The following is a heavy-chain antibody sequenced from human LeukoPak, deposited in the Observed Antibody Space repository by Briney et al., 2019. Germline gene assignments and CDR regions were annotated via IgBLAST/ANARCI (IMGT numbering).Heavy chain of an antibody. J-gene: IGHJ6*03. Sequence: GGSLRLSCAASGFTFSSYAMSWVRQTPGKGLEWVSTIPDGSSNTYYADSVKGRFTISRDNSKNTLYLQMNSLRAEDTAVYYCARVIKYSSSWYTQHYYYMDVWGKGTTVTVSS. V-gene: IGHV3-23*01. CDR1: GFTFSSYA. CDR2: IPDGSSNT. D-gene: IGHD6-13*01. CDR3: ARVIKYSSSWYTQHYYYMDV.